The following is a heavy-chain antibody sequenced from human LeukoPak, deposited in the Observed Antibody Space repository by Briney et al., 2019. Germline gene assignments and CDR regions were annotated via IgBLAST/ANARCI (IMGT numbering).Heavy chain of an antibody. CDR1: GFTFSSYA. J-gene: IGHJ4*02. CDR2: ISYDGSNK. CDR3: ARDRPLRNYYDSSVPTFDY. V-gene: IGHV3-30*04. D-gene: IGHD3-22*01. Sequence: PGGSLRLSCAASGFTFSSYAMHWVRQAPGKGLEWVAVISYDGSNKYYADSVKGRFTISRDNSKNTLYLQMYSLRAEDTAVYYCARDRPLRNYYDSSVPTFDYWGQGTLVTVSS.